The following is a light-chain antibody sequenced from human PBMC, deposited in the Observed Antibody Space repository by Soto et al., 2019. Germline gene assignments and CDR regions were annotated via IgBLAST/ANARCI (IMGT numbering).Light chain of an antibody. CDR3: QHRSNWPGT. CDR2: DAS. CDR1: QSVSSY. J-gene: IGKJ1*01. Sequence: EIVLTQSPATLSLSPGERATLSCRASQSVSSYLAWYQQKRVQAPMLLIYDASNRATGIPARFSGSGSGTDFTLNISSLEPEDFAVYYCQHRSNWPGTFGQGTKVEIK. V-gene: IGKV3-11*01.